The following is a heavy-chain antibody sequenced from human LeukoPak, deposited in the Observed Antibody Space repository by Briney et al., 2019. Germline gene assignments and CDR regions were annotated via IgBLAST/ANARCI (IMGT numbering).Heavy chain of an antibody. Sequence: GGSLRLSCAASGFTFSSYSMNWVRQAPGKRLEWVSSISSSSSYIYYADSVKGRFTISRDNAKNSLYLQMNSLRAEDTAVYYCARDLLGTVTTFRAFDIWGQGTMVTVSS. CDR2: ISSSSSYI. D-gene: IGHD4-17*01. CDR1: GFTFSSYS. J-gene: IGHJ3*02. V-gene: IGHV3-21*01. CDR3: ARDLLGTVTTFRAFDI.